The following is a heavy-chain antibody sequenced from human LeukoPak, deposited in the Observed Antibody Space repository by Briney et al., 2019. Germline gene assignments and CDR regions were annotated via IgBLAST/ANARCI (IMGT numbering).Heavy chain of an antibody. CDR1: GFTFNNAW. CDR3: TTYSRGREPLYYYYYMDV. CDR2: IKSKADGGTA. V-gene: IGHV3-15*01. Sequence: PGGSLRLSCAASGFTFNNAWVSWVRQAPGKGLEWVGRIKSKADGGTADYAAPVKGRFTISRDDSKNTLYLQMNSLKTEDTAVYYCTTYSRGREPLYYYYYMDVWGKGTTVTVSS. J-gene: IGHJ6*03. D-gene: IGHD3-10*01.